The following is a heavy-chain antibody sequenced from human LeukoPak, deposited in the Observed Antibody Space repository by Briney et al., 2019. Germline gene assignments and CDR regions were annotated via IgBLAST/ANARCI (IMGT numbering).Heavy chain of an antibody. CDR1: GASISSSY. V-gene: IGHV4-59*01. CDR3: ARSSGWYYFDY. D-gene: IGHD6-13*01. Sequence: PSETLSLTCPVSGASISSSYWSWIRQPPGKGLEWIGYIDHSGSSDYNPSLKSRVTISIDSSKNQFSLNLRSLTAADTAVYYCARSSGWYYFDYWGQGTLVAVSS. CDR2: IDHSGSS. J-gene: IGHJ4*02.